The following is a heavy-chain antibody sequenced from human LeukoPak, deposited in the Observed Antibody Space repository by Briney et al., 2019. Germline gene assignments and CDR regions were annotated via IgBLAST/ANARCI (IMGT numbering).Heavy chain of an antibody. CDR2: IYYSGST. V-gene: IGHV4-59*08. D-gene: IGHD2-8*02. J-gene: IGHJ4*02. CDR3: ARGRTAIFDY. Sequence: SETLFLTCTVSGGSISSYYWSWIRQPPGKGLEWIGYIYYSGSTNYNPSLKSRVTISVDTSKNQFSLKLSSVTAADTAVYYCARGRTAIFDYWGQGTLVTVSS. CDR1: GGSISSYY.